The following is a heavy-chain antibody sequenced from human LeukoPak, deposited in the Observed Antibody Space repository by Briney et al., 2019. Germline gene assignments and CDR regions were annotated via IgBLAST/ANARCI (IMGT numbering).Heavy chain of an antibody. J-gene: IGHJ4*02. CDR1: GYSINSGYY. V-gene: IGHV4-38-2*02. D-gene: IGHD3-16*01. CDR3: ARGAHYHDNSLAY. CDR2: IYHSGST. Sequence: PSETLSLTCNVSGYSINSGYYWSWIRQPPGKGLEWIGNIYHSGSTFYNPSLKSRITISVDTSNNQFSLRLKSVTAADTAVYYCARGAHYHDNSLAYWGQGTLVTVSS.